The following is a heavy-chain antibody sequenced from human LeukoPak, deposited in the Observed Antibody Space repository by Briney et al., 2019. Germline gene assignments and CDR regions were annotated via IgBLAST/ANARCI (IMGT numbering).Heavy chain of an antibody. CDR2: IYDAGAT. CDR3: ARLLPASRHYFDY. D-gene: IGHD2-15*01. CDR1: GLTVSSEY. Sequence: GGSLRLSCAAYGLTVSSEYLAWVRQAPGKGLEWISVIYDAGATYYADSVQGRFTISRDTYSNALYLQMNSLRVEDTAVYHCARLLPASRHYFDYWGQGTLVTVSS. V-gene: IGHV3-53*01. J-gene: IGHJ4*02.